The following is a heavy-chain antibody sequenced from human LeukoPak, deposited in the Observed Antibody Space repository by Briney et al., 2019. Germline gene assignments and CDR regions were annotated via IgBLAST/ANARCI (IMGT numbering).Heavy chain of an antibody. D-gene: IGHD3-22*01. V-gene: IGHV3-9*01. CDR2: ISWNSGSI. Sequence: GGSLRLSCAASGFTFDDYAMHWVRQAPGKGLGWVSGISWNSGSIGYADSVKGRFTISRDNAKNSLYLQMNSLRAEDTALYYCAKDATLYYDSSGYYRTWGQGTLVTVSS. CDR3: AKDATLYYDSSGYYRT. CDR1: GFTFDDYA. J-gene: IGHJ5*02.